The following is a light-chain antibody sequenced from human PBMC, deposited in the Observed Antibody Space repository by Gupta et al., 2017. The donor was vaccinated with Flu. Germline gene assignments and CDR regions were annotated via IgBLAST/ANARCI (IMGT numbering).Light chain of an antibody. V-gene: IGKV3-20*01. CDR1: HSISNNY. Sequence: EIVLTQSPGTLFLSPGESATLSCRASHSISNNYVAWYQQKGGQAPRLLIYGASNRAAGVPDRFSGSGSGTDFTLTITRLEPEDSGVFYCQQYGGSPGTFGQGTKLQIK. CDR2: GAS. J-gene: IGKJ2*01. CDR3: QQYGGSPGT.